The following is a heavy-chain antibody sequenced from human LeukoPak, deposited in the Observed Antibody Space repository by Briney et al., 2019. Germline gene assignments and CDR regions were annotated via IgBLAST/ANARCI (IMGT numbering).Heavy chain of an antibody. Sequence: GGSLRLSCAASGFTFSTYGMHWVRQAPGKGLEWVAVISYDGRNKYYADSVKGRFTISRDNSKNTLYLQMNSLRAEDTAVYYCAKARGNLRANYFDYWGQGTLVTVSS. CDR3: AKARGNLRANYFDY. D-gene: IGHD1-14*01. CDR1: GFTFSTYG. V-gene: IGHV3-30*18. CDR2: ISYDGRNK. J-gene: IGHJ4*02.